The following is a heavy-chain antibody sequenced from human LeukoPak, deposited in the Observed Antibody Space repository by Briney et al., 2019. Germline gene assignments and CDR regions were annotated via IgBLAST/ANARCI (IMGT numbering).Heavy chain of an antibody. CDR1: GFTFSNFA. V-gene: IGHV3-30*04. CDR3: ARDRYSGSFEGDY. CDR2: VSYDGSYK. Sequence: GGSLRLSCAATGFTFSNFAMHWVRQAPGKGLEWVAVVSYDGSYKYYADSVKGRFTISRDNSKNTLYLQMNSLRAEDTAVYYCARDRYSGSFEGDYWGQGTLVTVSS. J-gene: IGHJ4*02. D-gene: IGHD1-26*01.